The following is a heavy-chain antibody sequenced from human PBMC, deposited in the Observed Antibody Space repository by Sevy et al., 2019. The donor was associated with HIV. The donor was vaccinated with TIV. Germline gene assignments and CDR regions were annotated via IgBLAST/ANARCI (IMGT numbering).Heavy chain of an antibody. D-gene: IGHD3-3*01. J-gene: IGHJ4*02. CDR3: ARDKIRFLEWLGSASDY. V-gene: IGHV3-7*03. CDR1: GFTFSSYW. Sequence: GGSLRLSCAASGFTFSSYWMSWVRQAPGKGLEWVANIKQDGSEKYYVDSVKGRFTISRHNAKNSLYLQMNSLRAEDTAVYYCARDKIRFLEWLGSASDYWGQGTLVTVSS. CDR2: IKQDGSEK.